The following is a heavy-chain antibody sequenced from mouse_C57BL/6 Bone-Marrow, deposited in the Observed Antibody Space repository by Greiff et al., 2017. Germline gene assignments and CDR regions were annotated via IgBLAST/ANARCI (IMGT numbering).Heavy chain of an antibody. CDR2: IDPNSGGT. V-gene: IGHV1-72*01. D-gene: IGHD1-1*01. CDR1: GYTFTSYW. Sequence: QVQLQQPGAELVKPGASVKLSCKASGYTFTSYWMHWVKPRPGRGLEWIGRIDPNSGGTKYNEKFKSKATLTVDKSSSTAYMQLSSLTSEDAAVYYCARLEYYGSSAFYYAMDYWGQGTSVTVSS. CDR3: ARLEYYGSSAFYYAMDY. J-gene: IGHJ4*01.